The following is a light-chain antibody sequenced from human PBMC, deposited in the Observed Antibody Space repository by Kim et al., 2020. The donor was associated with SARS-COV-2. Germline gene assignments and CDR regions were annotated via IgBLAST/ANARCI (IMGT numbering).Light chain of an antibody. Sequence: ISCTGTSGDVGSYNFVSWYQQQPGKAPKLMIYEVSKRPSGVSNRFSGSKSGNTASLTISGLQAEDEADYYCCSYAGSSTFVVFGGGTQLTVL. CDR3: CSYAGSSTFVV. CDR1: SGDVGSYNF. J-gene: IGLJ2*01. V-gene: IGLV2-23*02. CDR2: EVS.